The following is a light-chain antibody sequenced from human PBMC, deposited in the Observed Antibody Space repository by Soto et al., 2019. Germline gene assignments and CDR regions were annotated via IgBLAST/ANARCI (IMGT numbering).Light chain of an antibody. CDR3: SSYAGSNNFV. CDR2: YDH. Sequence: QSVLTQPPSVSQAPRQRVTISCSGSNSNIGAGTNPVNWYQQLPGKAPKLLIYYDHLLPSGVSDRFSGSKSGNTASLTVSGLQAEGEADYYCSSYAGSNNFVFGTGTKVTVL. CDR1: NSNIGAGTNP. J-gene: IGLJ1*01. V-gene: IGLV1-36*01.